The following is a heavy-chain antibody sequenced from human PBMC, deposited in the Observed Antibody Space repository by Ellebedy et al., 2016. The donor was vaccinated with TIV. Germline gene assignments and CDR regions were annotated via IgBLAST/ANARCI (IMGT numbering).Heavy chain of an antibody. V-gene: IGHV3-33*01. J-gene: IGHJ4*02. CDR3: ARLYSSGWSDY. CDR2: IWYDGSKK. D-gene: IGHD6-19*01. Sequence: GGSLRLXXAASGYSFSSHGMYWVRQAPGKGLEWVALIWYDGSKKDYADSVKGRFTISRDNSRNTLHLQMDSLRAEDTAVYYCARLYSSGWSDYWGQGTLVTVSS. CDR1: GYSFSSHG.